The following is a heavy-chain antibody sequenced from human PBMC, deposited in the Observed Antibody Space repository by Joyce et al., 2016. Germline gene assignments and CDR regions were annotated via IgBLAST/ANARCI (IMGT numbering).Heavy chain of an antibody. CDR1: GFTFSRDW. J-gene: IGHJ4*02. CDR2: MNRDGGII. D-gene: IGHD3-3*01. Sequence: EVQLVESGGGLVRPGGSLRLSCVASGFTFSRDWMHWVRQAPGKGLVWVSRMNRDGGIINYADSVKGRFTISRDNAKNTLYLQMNGLRAEDTAIYYCTRDLFGANDYWGQGTLVTVSS. CDR3: TRDLFGANDY. V-gene: IGHV3-74*01.